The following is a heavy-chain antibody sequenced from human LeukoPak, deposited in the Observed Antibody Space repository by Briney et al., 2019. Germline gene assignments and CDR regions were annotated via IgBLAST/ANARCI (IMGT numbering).Heavy chain of an antibody. V-gene: IGHV4-4*07. CDR3: ARGLRLATEY. CDR2: VYTSGST. J-gene: IGHJ4*02. D-gene: IGHD5-12*01. CDR1: GVPISSYY. Sequence: SETLSLTCSVSGVPISSYYWGWLRQPAGKGLEWIGRVYTSGSTHYNPSLKSRVAMSIDTSKKQFSLKLSSVTAADTAVYYCARGLRLATEYWGQGTLVTVSS.